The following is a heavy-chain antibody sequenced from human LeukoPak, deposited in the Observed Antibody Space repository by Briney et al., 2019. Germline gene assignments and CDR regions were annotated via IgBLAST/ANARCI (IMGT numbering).Heavy chain of an antibody. D-gene: IGHD1-26*01. CDR2: IKSKTDGGTT. V-gene: IGHV3-15*01. Sequence: GGSLRLSCAASGFTFSGYGMHWVRQAPGKGLEWVGRIKSKTDGGTTDYAAPVKGRFTISRDDSKNTLYLQMNSLKTEDTAVYYCTTDGVGVEGATYDNWGQGTLVSVSS. J-gene: IGHJ4*02. CDR3: TTDGVGVEGATYDN. CDR1: GFTFSGYG.